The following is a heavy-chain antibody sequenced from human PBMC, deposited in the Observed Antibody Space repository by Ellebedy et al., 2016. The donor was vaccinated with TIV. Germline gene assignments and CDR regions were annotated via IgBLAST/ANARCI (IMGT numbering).Heavy chain of an antibody. CDR2: ISGSGGST. J-gene: IGHJ5*02. D-gene: IGHD2-2*01. Sequence: GGSLRLSXAASGFTFSSYAMSWVRQAPGKGLEWVSAISGSGGSTYYADSVKGRFTISRDNSKNTLYLQMNSLRAEDTAVYYCARGEYCSSTSCYPPGYSGSLPGPYNWFDPWGQGTLVTVSS. CDR3: ARGEYCSSTSCYPPGYSGSLPGPYNWFDP. V-gene: IGHV3-23*01. CDR1: GFTFSSYA.